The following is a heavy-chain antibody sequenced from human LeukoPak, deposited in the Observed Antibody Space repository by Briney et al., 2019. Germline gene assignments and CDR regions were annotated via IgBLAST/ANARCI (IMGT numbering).Heavy chain of an antibody. J-gene: IGHJ4*02. D-gene: IGHD3-22*01. Sequence: PGGSLRLSCAASGFTFSNYWMTWVRQAPGKGLEWVANIKQDGSAKYYADSVKGRFSISRDNAKNSLYLQMSTLRAEDTAVYYCARDLHSGYYVYWGQGTLVTVSS. V-gene: IGHV3-7*01. CDR2: IKQDGSAK. CDR3: ARDLHSGYYVY. CDR1: GFTFSNYW.